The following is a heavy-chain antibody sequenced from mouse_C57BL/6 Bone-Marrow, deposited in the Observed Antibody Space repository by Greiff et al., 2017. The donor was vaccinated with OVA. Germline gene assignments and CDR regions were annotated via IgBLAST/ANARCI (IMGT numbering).Heavy chain of an antibody. CDR3: ARPYGSNYFDY. CDR1: GYTFTDYY. Sequence: VQLKESGPVLVKPGASVKMSCKASGYTFTDYYMNWVKQSHGKSLEWIGVINPYNGGTSYNQKFKGKATLTVDKSSSTAYMELNSLTSEDSAVYYCARPYGSNYFDYWGQGTTLTVSS. D-gene: IGHD1-1*01. J-gene: IGHJ2*01. V-gene: IGHV1-19*01. CDR2: INPYNGGT.